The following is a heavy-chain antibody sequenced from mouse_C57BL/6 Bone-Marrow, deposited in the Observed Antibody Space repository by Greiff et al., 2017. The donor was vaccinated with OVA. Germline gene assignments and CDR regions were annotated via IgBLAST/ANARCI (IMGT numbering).Heavy chain of an antibody. J-gene: IGHJ4*01. D-gene: IGHD2-4*01. V-gene: IGHV1-81*01. CDR3: ARSYDYYYAMDY. Sequence: VQLQESGAELARPGASVKLSCKASGYTFTSYGISWVKQRTGQGLEWIGEIYPRSGNTYYNEKFKGKATLTADKSSSTAYMQLSSLTSEDSAVYFCARSYDYYYAMDYWGQGTSVTVSS. CDR2: IYPRSGNT. CDR1: GYTFTSYG.